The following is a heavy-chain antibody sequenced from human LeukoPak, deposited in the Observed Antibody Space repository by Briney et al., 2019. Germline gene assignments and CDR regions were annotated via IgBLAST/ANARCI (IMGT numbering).Heavy chain of an antibody. CDR2: VNSDGSTT. D-gene: IGHD1-20*01. CDR1: GFTFSNYW. V-gene: IGHV3-74*01. J-gene: IGHJ4*02. Sequence: GGSLGLSCAASGFTFSNYWMHWVRQAPGKGLVWVSRVNSDGSTTTYADSVKGRFTISRDNAKNTLYLQMNSLRAEDTAVYYCESIITEIPNWGQGTLVTVSS. CDR3: ESIITEIPN.